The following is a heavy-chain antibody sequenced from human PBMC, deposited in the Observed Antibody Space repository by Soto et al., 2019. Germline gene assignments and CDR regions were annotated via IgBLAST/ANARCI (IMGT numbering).Heavy chain of an antibody. CDR3: ARWTAIAVAGGSWFDP. V-gene: IGHV1-18*01. CDR2: ISAYNGNT. J-gene: IGHJ5*02. Sequence: QVQLVQSGAEVKKPGASVKVSCKASGYTFTSYGISWVRQAPGQGLEWMGWISAYNGNTNYAQKLQGRVTMTTDTSTSTAYMELRILRSDDTAVDYCARWTAIAVAGGSWFDPWGQGTLVAVAA. CDR1: GYTFTSYG. D-gene: IGHD6-19*01.